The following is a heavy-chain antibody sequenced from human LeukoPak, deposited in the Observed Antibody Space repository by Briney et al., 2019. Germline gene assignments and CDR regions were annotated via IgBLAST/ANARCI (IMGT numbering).Heavy chain of an antibody. CDR1: GFTFSSYW. V-gene: IGHV3-74*01. J-gene: IGHJ4*02. CDR3: ARGAGGAI. CDR2: TNSDGSST. Sequence: GGSLRLSCAASGFTFSSYWMHWGRHAPGKGLVWVSHTNSDGSSTTYADSVKGRFTISRDNAKNTLYLQMNSLRAEDTAVYYCARGAGGAIWGQGTLVTVSS. D-gene: IGHD2-21*01.